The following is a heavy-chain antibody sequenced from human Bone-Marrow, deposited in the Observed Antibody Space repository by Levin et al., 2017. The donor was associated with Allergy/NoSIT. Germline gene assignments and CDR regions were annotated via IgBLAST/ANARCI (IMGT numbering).Heavy chain of an antibody. CDR3: WRGWGDRVRVQNGMDV. V-gene: IGHV3-20*01. CDR2: LNWNGGST. CDR1: GFTFDDYD. D-gene: IGHD3-16*01. J-gene: IGHJ6*02. Sequence: GGSLRLSCVASGFTFDDYDMAWVRQRPGRGLEWVAGLNWNGGSTGYADSVKGRFTISRENTKNSVSLHMSSLRVEDTASYHCWRGWGDRVRVQNGMDVWGQGTTVVVSS.